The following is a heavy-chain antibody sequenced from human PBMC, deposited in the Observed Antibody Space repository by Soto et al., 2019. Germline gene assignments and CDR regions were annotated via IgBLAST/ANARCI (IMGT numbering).Heavy chain of an antibody. Sequence: GASVKVSGKASGYTFTSYGTSWVRQAPGQGLEWMGWISAYNGNTNYAQKLQGRVTMTTDTSTSTAYMELRSLRSDDTAVYYCARDRGDYDFWSGYYFYFDYWGQGTLVTVSS. CDR3: ARDRGDYDFWSGYYFYFDY. V-gene: IGHV1-18*04. D-gene: IGHD3-3*01. CDR2: ISAYNGNT. CDR1: GYTFTSYG. J-gene: IGHJ4*02.